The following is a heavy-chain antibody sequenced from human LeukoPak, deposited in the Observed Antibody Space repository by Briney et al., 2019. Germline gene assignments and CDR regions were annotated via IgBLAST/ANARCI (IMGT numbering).Heavy chain of an antibody. CDR3: ARDLGYYGSGSYSSAFDI. V-gene: IGHV4-39*07. CDR1: GGSISSSGYY. J-gene: IGHJ3*02. D-gene: IGHD3-10*01. Sequence: SETLSLTCTVSGGSISSSGYYWGWIRQPPGKGLEWIGSIYYSGSTNYNPSLKSRVTISVDTSKNQFSLKLSSVTAADTAVYYCARDLGYYGSGSYSSAFDIWGQGTMVTVSS. CDR2: IYYSGST.